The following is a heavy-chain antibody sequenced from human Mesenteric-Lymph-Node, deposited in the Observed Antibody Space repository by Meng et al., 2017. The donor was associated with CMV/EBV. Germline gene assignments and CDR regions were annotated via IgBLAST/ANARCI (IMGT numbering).Heavy chain of an antibody. V-gene: IGHV1-2*02. CDR3: ARDEARDLRNWFDP. CDR1: GSTFTGYY. CDR2: INPNSGGT. Sequence: ASVKVSCKASGSTFTGYYIHWVRQAPGQGLEWMGWINPNSGGTRSAERFQGRVTMTRDTSVSTVYMELSSLRSDDTAVYYCARDEARDLRNWFDPWGQGTRVTVSS. J-gene: IGHJ5*02.